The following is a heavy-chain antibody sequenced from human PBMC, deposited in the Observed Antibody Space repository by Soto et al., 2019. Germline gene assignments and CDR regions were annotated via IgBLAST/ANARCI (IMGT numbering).Heavy chain of an antibody. Sequence: QVQLVQSGAEVKKPGSSVKVSCKASGGTFRSYAISWVRQAPGHRLEWMGVIIPIFGTANYAQKFQGRVTITADESTSTAYMELSSLRSEDTAVYDCARVYRYDPYDFWSGYSPDYYYYGMDVWGQGTTVTVSS. CDR3: ARVYRYDPYDFWSGYSPDYYYYGMDV. D-gene: IGHD3-3*01. V-gene: IGHV1-69*01. J-gene: IGHJ6*02. CDR1: GGTFRSYA. CDR2: IIPIFGTA.